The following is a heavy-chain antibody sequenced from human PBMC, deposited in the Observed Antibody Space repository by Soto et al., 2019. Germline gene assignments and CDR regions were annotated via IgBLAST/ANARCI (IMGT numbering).Heavy chain of an antibody. D-gene: IGHD6-13*01. Sequence: GESLKISCKASGYTFTGYYMHWVRQAPGQGLEWMGWINPNSGGTNYAQKFQGRVTMTRDTSISTAYMELSRLRSDDTAVYYCARDKEDIAAAGTVYYYYYGMDVWGQGTTVTVSS. CDR1: GYTFTGYY. CDR2: INPNSGGT. J-gene: IGHJ6*02. V-gene: IGHV1-2*02. CDR3: ARDKEDIAAAGTVYYYYYGMDV.